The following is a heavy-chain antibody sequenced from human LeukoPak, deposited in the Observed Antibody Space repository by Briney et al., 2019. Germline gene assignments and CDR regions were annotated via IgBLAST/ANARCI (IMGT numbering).Heavy chain of an antibody. CDR2: ISGSGGST. CDR3: AKKWGVYSAYYYYMDV. Sequence: GGSLRLSCAASGFTFSSYAMSWVRQAPGKGLEWISAISGSGGSTYYADSVKGRFTISRHNSKNTLYLQMNSLRAEDTAVYYCAKKWGVYSAYYYYMDVWGKGTTVTVSS. J-gene: IGHJ6*03. CDR1: GFTFSSYA. D-gene: IGHD1-26*01. V-gene: IGHV3-23*01.